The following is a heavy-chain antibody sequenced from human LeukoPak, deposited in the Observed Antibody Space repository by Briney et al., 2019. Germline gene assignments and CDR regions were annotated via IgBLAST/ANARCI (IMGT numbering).Heavy chain of an antibody. Sequence: GGSLRLSCAASGFTSSSYAMSWVRQAPGKGLEWVSAIRDSGFTFYADSVKGRFTISRDNSKNTVFLQMNSVRAEDTAVYYCAKEKEGSGSYHVDYWGQGPLVTVSS. D-gene: IGHD3-10*01. CDR2: IRDSGFT. CDR3: AKEKEGSGSYHVDY. CDR1: GFTSSSYA. V-gene: IGHV3-23*01. J-gene: IGHJ4*02.